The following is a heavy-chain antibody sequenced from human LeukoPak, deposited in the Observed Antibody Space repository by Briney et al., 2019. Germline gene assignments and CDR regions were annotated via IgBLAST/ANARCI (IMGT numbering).Heavy chain of an antibody. CDR3: ARSTYGDYSPTFFDP. J-gene: IGHJ5*02. V-gene: IGHV4-59*08. CDR2: IYYXGST. CDR1: GXSIXGYX. D-gene: IGHD4-17*01. Sequence: SETLSLTCTVSGXSIXGYXXXXXXXPPGXXXXWXGYIYYXGSTKYNPSXKSRVTISVDTAKNQFSLKLSSVTAADTAVYYCARSTYGDYSPTFFDPWGQGTLVTVSS.